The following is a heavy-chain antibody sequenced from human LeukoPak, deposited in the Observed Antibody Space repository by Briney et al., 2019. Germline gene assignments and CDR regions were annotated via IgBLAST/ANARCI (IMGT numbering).Heavy chain of an antibody. CDR1: GGTFSTYV. D-gene: IGHD1-26*01. CDR2: LIPIFGIP. J-gene: IGHJ4*02. V-gene: IGHV1-69*05. Sequence: SVKVSCKASGGTFSTYVISWVRQAPGQGLEWVGGLIPIFGIPNYAQKFQGRVTITTDESTNTAYMELSSLRSEDTAVYYCARDRDSVGAPNFGAFDSWGQGTLVTVSS. CDR3: ARDRDSVGAPNFGAFDS.